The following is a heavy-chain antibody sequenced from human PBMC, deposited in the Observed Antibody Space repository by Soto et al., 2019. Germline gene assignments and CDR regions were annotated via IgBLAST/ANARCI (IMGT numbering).Heavy chain of an antibody. CDR3: ATSWDIVATGDLDY. CDR2: ISAYNGNT. Sequence: ASVKVSCKASGYTFTSYGISWVRQAPGQGLEWMGWISAYNGNTNYAQKLQGRVTMTTDTSTSTAYMELRSLRSDDTAVYYCATSWDIVATGDLDYWGQGTLVTVSS. D-gene: IGHD5-12*01. J-gene: IGHJ4*02. CDR1: GYTFTSYG. V-gene: IGHV1-18*01.